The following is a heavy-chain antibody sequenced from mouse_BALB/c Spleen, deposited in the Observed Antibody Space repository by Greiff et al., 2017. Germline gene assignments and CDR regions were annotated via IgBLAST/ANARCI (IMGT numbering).Heavy chain of an antibody. V-gene: IGHV1S81*02. D-gene: IGHD2-3*01. J-gene: IGHJ3*01. CDR1: GYTFTSYW. CDR3: AKGNDAGFAY. Sequence: QVQLQQPGAELVKPGASVKLSCKASGYTFTSYWMHWVKQRPGQGLEWIGEINPSNGRTNYNEKFKSKATLTVDKSSSTAYMQLSSLTSEDSAVYYCAKGNDAGFAYWGQGTLVTVSA. CDR2: INPSNGRT.